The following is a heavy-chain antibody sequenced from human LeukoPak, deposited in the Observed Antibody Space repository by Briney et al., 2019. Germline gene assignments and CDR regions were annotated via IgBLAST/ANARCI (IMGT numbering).Heavy chain of an antibody. V-gene: IGHV4-61*01. D-gene: IGHD3-22*01. Sequence: SETLSLTCTVSGGSISSSSYYWSWIRQPPGKGLEWIGNIYYSGSTNYNPSLKSRVTISVDTSKNQFSLKLSSVTAADTAVYYCTRGSIAYYYMDVWGKGTTVTISS. J-gene: IGHJ6*03. CDR1: GGSISSSSYY. CDR3: TRGSIAYYYMDV. CDR2: IYYSGST.